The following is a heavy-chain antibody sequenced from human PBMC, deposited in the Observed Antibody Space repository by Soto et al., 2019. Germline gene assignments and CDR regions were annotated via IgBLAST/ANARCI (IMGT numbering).Heavy chain of an antibody. CDR3: ARDIYDFWRGPDAFDI. J-gene: IGHJ3*02. CDR1: GYTFTSYG. V-gene: IGHV1-18*01. CDR2: ISAYNGNT. D-gene: IGHD3-3*01. Sequence: ASVKVSCKASGYTFTSYGISWVRQAPGQGLEWMGWISAYNGNTNYAQKLQGRVTMTTDTSTSTAYMELRSLRSDDTAVYYCARDIYDFWRGPDAFDIWGQGTMVTVSS.